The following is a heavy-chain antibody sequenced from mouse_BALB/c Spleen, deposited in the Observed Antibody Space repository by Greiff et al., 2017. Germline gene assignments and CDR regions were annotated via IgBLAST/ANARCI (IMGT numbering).Heavy chain of an antibody. CDR3: ARNRYDAGDFDY. D-gene: IGHD2-14*01. CDR1: GFTFSSYA. CDR2: ISSGGSYT. J-gene: IGHJ2*01. Sequence: EVQLQQSGGGLVKPGGSLKLSCAASGFTFSSYAMSWVRQSPEKRLEWVAEISSGGSYTYYPDTVTGRFTISRDNAKNTLYLEMSSLRSEDTAMYYCARNRYDAGDFDYWGQGTTLTVSS. V-gene: IGHV5-9-4*01.